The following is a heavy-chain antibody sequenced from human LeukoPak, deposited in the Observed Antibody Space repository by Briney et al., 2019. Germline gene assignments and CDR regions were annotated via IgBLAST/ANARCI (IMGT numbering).Heavy chain of an antibody. D-gene: IGHD1-1*01. CDR3: ARRIQMERPRPPTFDY. CDR1: GGSFSGYY. J-gene: IGHJ4*02. V-gene: IGHV4-34*01. CDR2: INHSGST. Sequence: PSETLSLTCAVYGGSFSGYYWSWIRQPPGKGLEWIGEINHSGSTNYNPSLKSRVTISVDTSKNQFSLKLSSVTAADTAVYYCARRIQMERPRPPTFDYWGQGTLVTVSS.